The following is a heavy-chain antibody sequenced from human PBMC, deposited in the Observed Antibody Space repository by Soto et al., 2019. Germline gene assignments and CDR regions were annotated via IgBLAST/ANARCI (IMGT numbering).Heavy chain of an antibody. CDR2: ISVYNGNT. J-gene: IGHJ4*02. CDR1: GYSFATSG. Sequence: QVKLVQSGTEVKKPGASLKVSCKASGYSFATSGISWGRQAPGQGLEWMGWISVYNGNTNYDQKLHDRVTMTTDTSTTTAYLELRSLRSDDTAVYYCARAGQYYDSSGYVNWGQGTLVTVSS. CDR3: ARAGQYYDSSGYVN. D-gene: IGHD3-22*01. V-gene: IGHV1-18*01.